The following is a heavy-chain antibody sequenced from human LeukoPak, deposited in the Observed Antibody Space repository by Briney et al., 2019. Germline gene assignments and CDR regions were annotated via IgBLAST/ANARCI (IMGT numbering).Heavy chain of an antibody. CDR2: INHSGST. CDR1: GGSFSGYY. J-gene: IGHJ5*02. CDR3: ARGKRGFTVTTGGRWFDA. V-gene: IGHV4-34*01. Sequence: SETLSLTCAVYGGSFSGYYWSWIRQPPGKGLEWIGEINHSGSTNYNPSLKSRVTISVDTSKNQFSLKLSSVTAADTAVYYCARGKRGFTVTTGGRWFDAWGQGTLVTVSS. D-gene: IGHD4-11*01.